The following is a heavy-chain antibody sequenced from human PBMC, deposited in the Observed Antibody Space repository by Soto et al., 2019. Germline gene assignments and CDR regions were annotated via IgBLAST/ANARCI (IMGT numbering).Heavy chain of an antibody. J-gene: IGHJ6*02. CDR1: GYTFTSYY. CDR3: ASENPTYYYDSSGYRSYGMDV. CDR2: INPSGGST. D-gene: IGHD3-22*01. Sequence: ASVKVSCTASGYTFTSYYMHWVRQAPGQGLEWMGIINPSGGSTSYAQKFQGRVTMTRDTSTSTVYMELSSLRSEDTAVYYCASENPTYYYDSSGYRSYGMDVWGQGTTVTVSS. V-gene: IGHV1-46*01.